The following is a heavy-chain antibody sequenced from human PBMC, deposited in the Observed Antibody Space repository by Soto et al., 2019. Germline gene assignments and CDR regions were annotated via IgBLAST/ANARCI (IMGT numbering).Heavy chain of an antibody. V-gene: IGHV4-59*08. Sequence: PSETLSLTCTVSGGSISSYYWSWIRQPPGKGLEWIGYIYYSGSTNYNPSLKSRVTISVDTSKNQFSLKLSSVTAADTAVYYCERHKRVRDWLGDYYYYYMDVWGKGTTVTVSS. CDR2: IYYSGST. CDR1: GGSISSYY. D-gene: IGHD3-9*01. CDR3: ERHKRVRDWLGDYYYYYMDV. J-gene: IGHJ6*03.